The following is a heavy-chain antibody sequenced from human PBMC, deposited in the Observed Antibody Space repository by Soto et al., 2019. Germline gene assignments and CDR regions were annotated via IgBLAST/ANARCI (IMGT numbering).Heavy chain of an antibody. CDR1: GYTFTSYD. Sequence: GASVKVSCKASGYTFTSYDINWVRQATGQGLEWMGWMNPNSGNTGYAQKFQGRVTMTRNTSISTAYMGLSSLRSEDTAVYYCATESGYFDYYYGMDVWGQGTTVTVSS. CDR3: ATESGYFDYYYGMDV. D-gene: IGHD3-9*01. J-gene: IGHJ6*02. V-gene: IGHV1-8*01. CDR2: MNPNSGNT.